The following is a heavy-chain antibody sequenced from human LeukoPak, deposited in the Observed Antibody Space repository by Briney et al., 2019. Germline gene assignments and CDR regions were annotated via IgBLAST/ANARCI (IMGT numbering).Heavy chain of an antibody. CDR1: GYTFTGYD. CDR3: ARTKPHVAAAGLNDL. V-gene: IGHV1-8*01. D-gene: IGHD6-13*01. J-gene: IGHJ5*02. CDR2: MNPKTGHS. Sequence: ASVKVSCKASGYTFTGYDINWVRQARGQGLEWMGWMNPKTGHSGSAQNFQGRVTMTRDTSTSTAYMELSSLRFEDTALYFCARTKPHVAAAGLNDLWGQGTLVTVPS.